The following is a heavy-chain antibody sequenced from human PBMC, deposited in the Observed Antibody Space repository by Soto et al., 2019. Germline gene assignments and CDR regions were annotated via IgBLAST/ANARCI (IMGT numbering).Heavy chain of an antibody. CDR2: ISYDGSNK. CDR3: ARVMRVVVTASGFDY. D-gene: IGHD2-21*02. V-gene: IGHV3-30-3*01. Sequence: PGGSLRLSCAASGFTFSSYAMHWVRQAPGKGLEWVAVISYDGSNKYYADSVKGRFTISRDNSKNTLYLQMNSLRAVDTAVYYCARVMRVVVTASGFDYWGQGTLVTVSS. J-gene: IGHJ4*02. CDR1: GFTFSSYA.